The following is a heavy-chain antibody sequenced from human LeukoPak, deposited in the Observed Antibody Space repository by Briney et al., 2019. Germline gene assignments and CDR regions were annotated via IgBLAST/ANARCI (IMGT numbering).Heavy chain of an antibody. J-gene: IGHJ4*02. Sequence: GGSLRLSCAASGFTFSSYEMNWVRQAPGKGLEWVSYISSSGSTIYYADSVKGRFTISRDNSKNTLYLQMNSLRPEDTAMYHCARDRLPSDQDDFDYWGQGILVTVSS. D-gene: IGHD3-3*01. CDR2: ISSSGSTI. CDR3: ARDRLPSDQDDFDY. CDR1: GFTFSSYE. V-gene: IGHV3-48*03.